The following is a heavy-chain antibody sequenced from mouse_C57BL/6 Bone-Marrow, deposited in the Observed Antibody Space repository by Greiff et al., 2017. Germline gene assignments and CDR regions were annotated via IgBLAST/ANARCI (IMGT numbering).Heavy chain of an antibody. J-gene: IGHJ3*01. CDR2: IWWGDDK. CDR1: GFSLSTFGMG. CDR3: ARPHYYGRKYWFAY. D-gene: IGHD1-1*01. Sequence: QVTLKVSGPGILQPSQTLSLTCSFSGFSLSTFGMGVGWIRPPSGKGLEWLAHIWWGDDKYYNPALKSRLTISKDTSKKQVFLKIANVDTADTATYYCARPHYYGRKYWFAYWGQGTLVTVSA. V-gene: IGHV8-8*01.